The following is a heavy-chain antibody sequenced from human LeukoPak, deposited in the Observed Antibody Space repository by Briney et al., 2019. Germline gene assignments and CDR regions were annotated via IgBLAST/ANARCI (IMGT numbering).Heavy chain of an antibody. D-gene: IGHD3-22*01. CDR2: INHSGST. CDR3: ARGQGAKYYYDSSGYPYYFDY. V-gene: IGHV4-34*01. J-gene: IGHJ4*02. CDR1: GGSFSGYY. Sequence: PSETLSLTCAVYGGSFSGYYWSWIRQPPGKGLEWIGEINHSGSTNYNPSPKSRVTISVDTSKNQFSLKLSSVTAADTAVYYCARGQGAKYYYDSSGYPYYFDYWGQGTLVTVSS.